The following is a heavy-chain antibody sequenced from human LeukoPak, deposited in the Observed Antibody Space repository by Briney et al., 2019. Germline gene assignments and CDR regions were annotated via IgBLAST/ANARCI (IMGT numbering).Heavy chain of an antibody. J-gene: IGHJ4*02. CDR1: GFTFSSYA. CDR3: AKSDFDWSNWGLGY. V-gene: IGHV3-23*01. Sequence: GGSLRLSCAASGFTFSSYAMSWVRQAPGKGLEWVSAISGSGGSTYYADSVKGRFTISRDNSKNTLYLQMNSLRAEDTAVCYCAKSDFDWSNWGLGYWGQGTLVTVSS. CDR2: ISGSGGST. D-gene: IGHD3-9*01.